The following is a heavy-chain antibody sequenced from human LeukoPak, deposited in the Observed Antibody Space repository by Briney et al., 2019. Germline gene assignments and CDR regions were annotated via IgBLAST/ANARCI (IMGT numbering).Heavy chain of an antibody. CDR1: GGSISSYY. CDR2: IYYSGST. Sequence: SETLSLTCTVSGGSISSYYWSWIRQPPGKGLEWIGYIYYSGSTNYNPSLKSRVTISVDTSKNQFSLRLSSLTAADTAVYYCARQSGWPHWYFDLWGRGTLVTVSS. J-gene: IGHJ2*01. D-gene: IGHD6-19*01. V-gene: IGHV4-59*08. CDR3: ARQSGWPHWYFDL.